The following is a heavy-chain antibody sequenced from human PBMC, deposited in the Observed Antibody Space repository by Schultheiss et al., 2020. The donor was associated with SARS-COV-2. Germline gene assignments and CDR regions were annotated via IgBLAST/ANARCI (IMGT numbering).Heavy chain of an antibody. V-gene: IGHV4-39*07. CDR3: ARDAFPFPYCTNGVCYVY. D-gene: IGHD2-8*01. J-gene: IGHJ4*02. CDR2: INHSGST. CDR1: GGSISSSSYY. Sequence: SETLSLTCTVSGGSISSSSYYWGWIRQPPGKGLEWIGEINHSGSTNYNPSLKSRVTISVDTSKNQFSLKLSSVTAADTAVYYCARDAFPFPYCTNGVCYVYWGQGTLVTVSS.